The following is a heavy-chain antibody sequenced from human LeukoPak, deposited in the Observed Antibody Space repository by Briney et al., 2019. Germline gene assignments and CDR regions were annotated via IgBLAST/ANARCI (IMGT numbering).Heavy chain of an antibody. V-gene: IGHV3-7*01. CDR3: ARVRWDPTYFDY. CDR1: GFTFSSYW. Sequence: PGGSLRLSCAASGFTFSSYWMIWVRQAPGKGLEWVANIKQDGSEKYYVDSVKGRFTISRDNAKNSLYMQMNSLRAEDTAVYYCARVRWDPTYFDYWGQGTLVTVSS. CDR2: IKQDGSEK. D-gene: IGHD1-26*01. J-gene: IGHJ4*02.